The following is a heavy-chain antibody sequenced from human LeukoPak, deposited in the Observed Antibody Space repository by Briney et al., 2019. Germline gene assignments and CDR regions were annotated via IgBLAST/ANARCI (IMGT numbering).Heavy chain of an antibody. CDR1: GYTFTTYG. Sequence: ASVKVSCKSSGYTFTTYGISWVRQAPGQGLEWMGWISAYNGNTNYAQKLQGRVTMTTDTSTSTAYMELRSLRSDDTAVYYCAREWFGESRWFDPWGQGTLVTVSS. CDR2: ISAYNGNT. D-gene: IGHD3-10*01. J-gene: IGHJ5*02. CDR3: AREWFGESRWFDP. V-gene: IGHV1-18*01.